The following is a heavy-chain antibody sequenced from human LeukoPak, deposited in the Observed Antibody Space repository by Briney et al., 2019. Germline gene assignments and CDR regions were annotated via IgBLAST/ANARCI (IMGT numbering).Heavy chain of an antibody. CDR2: ISSSGGNT. CDR3: AKSLEPTTGYVDY. D-gene: IGHD1-1*01. Sequence: GGSLRLSCAASGFTFSSYAMSWVRQAPGKGLEWVSGISSSGGNTYYADSVKGRFTVSRDNSKNTLYLQMNSLRVEDTAVYFCAKSLEPTTGYVDYWGQGTLVTVSS. J-gene: IGHJ4*02. CDR1: GFTFSSYA. V-gene: IGHV3-23*01.